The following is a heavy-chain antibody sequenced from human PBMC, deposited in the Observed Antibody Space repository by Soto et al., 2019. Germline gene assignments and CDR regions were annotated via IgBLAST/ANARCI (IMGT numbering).Heavy chain of an antibody. CDR1: GFSLSTSGVG. Sequence: QITLKESGPTLVKPTQPLTLTCTFSGFSLSTSGVGVGWIRQPPGKTLEWLALIYWDDDKRYSPSLKSRLTITKDTSKNQVVLTMTNMDPVDTATYYCARTDDYGDYWGQGTLVTVSS. V-gene: IGHV2-5*02. J-gene: IGHJ4*02. CDR3: ARTDDYGDY. CDR2: IYWDDDK.